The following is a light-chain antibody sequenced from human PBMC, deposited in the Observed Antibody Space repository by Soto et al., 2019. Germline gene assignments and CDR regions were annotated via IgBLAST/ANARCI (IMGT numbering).Light chain of an antibody. CDR2: AAS. CDR1: QGISSY. CDR3: HQYYSYPYA. Sequence: AIRMTQSPSSLSASTGDRVTITCRASQGISSYLAWYQQKPGKAPKLLIYAASTFQSGVPSRFSGSGSGTDFTLTISCLQSDDFATYYCHQYYSYPYAFGPGTKVDIK. J-gene: IGKJ3*01. V-gene: IGKV1-8*01.